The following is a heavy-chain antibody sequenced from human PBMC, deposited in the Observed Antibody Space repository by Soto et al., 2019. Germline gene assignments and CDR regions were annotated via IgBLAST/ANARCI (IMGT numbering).Heavy chain of an antibody. Sequence: GGSLRLSCAASGFTVSSNYMSWVRQAPGKGLEWVSVIYSGGSTYYADSVKGRFTISRDNSKNTLYLQMNSLRAEDTAVYYCASQSRYCSSTSCLGDWGQGTLVTVSS. CDR2: IYSGGST. D-gene: IGHD2-2*01. J-gene: IGHJ4*02. V-gene: IGHV3-53*01. CDR1: GFTVSSNY. CDR3: ASQSRYCSSTSCLGD.